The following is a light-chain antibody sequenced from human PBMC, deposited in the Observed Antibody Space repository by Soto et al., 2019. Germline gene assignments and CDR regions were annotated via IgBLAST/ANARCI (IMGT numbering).Light chain of an antibody. CDR3: QHYGTSPGT. Sequence: EIVLTQSPGTLSLSPGERATLSCRASQSIDSNYLGWYQQKPGQTPRLLIYGASSRATGIPDRFSGSGSGTDFTLTISRLEPEDFAVYYCQHYGTSPGTFGQGNKVEIK. CDR2: GAS. V-gene: IGKV3-20*01. J-gene: IGKJ1*01. CDR1: QSIDSNY.